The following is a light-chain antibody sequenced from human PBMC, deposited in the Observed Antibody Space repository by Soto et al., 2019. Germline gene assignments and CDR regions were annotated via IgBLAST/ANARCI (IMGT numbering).Light chain of an antibody. CDR2: GAS. V-gene: IGKV3-15*01. J-gene: IGKJ1*01. Sequence: EIVMTQSPGTLSVSPGERATLSCRASQSVSSNLAWYQQKPGQAPRLLIYGASTRATGIPARFSGSGSETEFTLTISSLQSEDFAVYYGHQFYNWPRTFGQGTKVEIK. CDR3: HQFYNWPRT. CDR1: QSVSSN.